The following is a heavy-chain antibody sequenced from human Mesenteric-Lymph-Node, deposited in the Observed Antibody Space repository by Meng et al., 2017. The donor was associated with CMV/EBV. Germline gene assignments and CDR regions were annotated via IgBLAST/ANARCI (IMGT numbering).Heavy chain of an antibody. CDR3: ARDMNDYWSGYHPFDY. CDR1: GGSISGYY. Sequence: SETLSLTCTVSGGSISGYYWSWIRQPPGKGLEWIGSGYRSGRTHYNPSLKSRVTISLDTSKNQFSLNLNSVTAADTAVYYCARDMNDYWSGYHPFDYWGQGTVVTVSS. V-gene: IGHV4-38-2*02. CDR2: GYRSGRT. D-gene: IGHD3-3*01. J-gene: IGHJ4*02.